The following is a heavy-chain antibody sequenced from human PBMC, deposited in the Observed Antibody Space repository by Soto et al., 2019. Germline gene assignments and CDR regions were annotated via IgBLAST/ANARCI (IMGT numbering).Heavy chain of an antibody. J-gene: IGHJ6*02. Sequence: EVQLVESGGGVIQPGGSLRLSCAISGFIVSDNCMSWVRQAPGKGLEWVSVVYSDGRTFYADSVKGRFAISRDDSANTVFLQMSSLSVEEKAVYYCARDRLYDASGYYYYYYGMDLWGHGTTVTVSS. CDR1: GFIVSDNC. V-gene: IGHV3-53*01. CDR2: VYSDGRT. CDR3: ARDRLYDASGYYYYYYGMDL. D-gene: IGHD3-22*01.